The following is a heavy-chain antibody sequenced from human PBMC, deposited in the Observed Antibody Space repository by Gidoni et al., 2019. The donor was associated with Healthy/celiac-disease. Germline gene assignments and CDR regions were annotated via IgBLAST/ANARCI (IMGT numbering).Heavy chain of an antibody. CDR3: AKEFITMVRGVNAEDY. V-gene: IGHV3-30*18. D-gene: IGHD3-10*01. CDR2: ISYDGSNK. J-gene: IGHJ4*02. CDR1: GFTFSSYG. Sequence: QVQLVESGGGVVQPGRSLRLSCAASGFTFSSYGMHWVRQAPGKGLEWVAVISYDGSNKYYADSVKGRFTISRDNSKNTLYLQMNSLRAEDTAVYYCAKEFITMVRGVNAEDYWGQGTLVTVSS.